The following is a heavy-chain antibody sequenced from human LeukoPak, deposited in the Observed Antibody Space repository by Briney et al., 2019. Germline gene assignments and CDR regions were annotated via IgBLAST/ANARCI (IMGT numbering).Heavy chain of an antibody. Sequence: GGSLRLSCAASGFTFSSYAMSWVRQAPGKGLEWVSAISGSGGSTYYADSVKGRFTISRDNSKNTLYLQMNSLRAEDTAVYYCARTLPEVVVVAATPGGYDALDIWGQGTMVTVSS. CDR1: GFTFSSYA. D-gene: IGHD2-15*01. V-gene: IGHV3-23*01. J-gene: IGHJ3*02. CDR2: ISGSGGST. CDR3: ARTLPEVVVVAATPGGYDALDI.